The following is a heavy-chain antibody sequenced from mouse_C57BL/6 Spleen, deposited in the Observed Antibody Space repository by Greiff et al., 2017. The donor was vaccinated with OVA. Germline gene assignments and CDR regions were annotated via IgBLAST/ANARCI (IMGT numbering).Heavy chain of an antibody. J-gene: IGHJ1*03. V-gene: IGHV1-52*01. D-gene: IGHD2-2*01. CDR1: GYTFTSYW. Sequence: QVQLQQPGAELVRPGSSVKLSCKASGYTFTSYWMHWVKQRPIQGLEWIGNIDPSDSETHYNQKFKDKATLTVDKSSSTAYMQLKSLTSEDSAVYYCARVPMVTTGYWYFDVWGTGTTVTVSS. CDR3: ARVPMVTTGYWYFDV. CDR2: IDPSDSET.